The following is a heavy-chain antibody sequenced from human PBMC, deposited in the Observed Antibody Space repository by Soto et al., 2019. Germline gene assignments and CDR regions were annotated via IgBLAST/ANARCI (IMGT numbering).Heavy chain of an antibody. D-gene: IGHD2-8*01. J-gene: IGHJ4*02. CDR1: GGTFSSYA. V-gene: IGHV1-69*01. CDR3: ASSKKGYCTNGVCYGPFDY. CDR2: IIPIFGTA. Sequence: QVQLVQSGAEVKKPGSSVKVSCKASGGTFSSYAISWVRQAPGQGLEWMGGIIPIFGTANYAQKFQGRVTITADESTSTAYMELSSLRSEDTAVYYCASSKKGYCTNGVCYGPFDYWGQGTLVTVSS.